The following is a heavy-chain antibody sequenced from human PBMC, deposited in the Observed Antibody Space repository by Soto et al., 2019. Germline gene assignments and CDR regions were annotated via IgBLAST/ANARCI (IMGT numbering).Heavy chain of an antibody. CDR3: ATWHTYNYDSLAFSGFDC. J-gene: IGHJ4*02. CDR1: GFTFSSYA. Sequence: HPGGSRRRSWVASGFTFSSYAMTWVRQAPGKGLGWVSAISVGDGSPSYADCVKGRFNISRDNSKNTRYLHMNSLSADDKAAYYCATWHTYNYDSLAFSGFDCWGQGTQVTVSS. V-gene: IGHV3-23*01. CDR2: ISVGDGSP. D-gene: IGHD3-16*01.